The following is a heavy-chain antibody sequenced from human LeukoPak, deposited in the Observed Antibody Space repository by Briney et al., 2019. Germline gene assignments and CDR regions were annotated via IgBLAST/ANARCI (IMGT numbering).Heavy chain of an antibody. CDR2: ISAYNGNT. CDR1: GYTFTSYG. Sequence: ASVKVSCKASGYTFTSYGISWVRQAPGQGLEWMGRISAYNGNTNYAQKLQGRVTMTTDTSTSTAYMELRSLRSDDTAVYYCARDGSTMIVENAFDIWGQGTMVTVSS. J-gene: IGHJ3*02. V-gene: IGHV1-18*01. CDR3: ARDGSTMIVENAFDI. D-gene: IGHD3-22*01.